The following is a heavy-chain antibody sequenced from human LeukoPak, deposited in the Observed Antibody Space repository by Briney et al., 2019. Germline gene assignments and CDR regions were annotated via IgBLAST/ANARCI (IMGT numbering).Heavy chain of an antibody. CDR1: GFTFSSYA. CDR2: ISYDGSNK. D-gene: IGHD6-13*01. Sequence: GGSLRLPCAASGFTFSSYAMHWVRQAPGKGLEWVAVISYDGSNKYYADSVKGRFTISRDNSKNTLYLQMNSLRAEDTAVYYCAGGGGIAAAGLDFDYWGQGTLVTVSS. V-gene: IGHV3-30-3*01. CDR3: AGGGGIAAAGLDFDY. J-gene: IGHJ4*02.